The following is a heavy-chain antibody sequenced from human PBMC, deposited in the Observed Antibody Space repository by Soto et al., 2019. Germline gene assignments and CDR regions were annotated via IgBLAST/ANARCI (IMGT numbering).Heavy chain of an antibody. V-gene: IGHV1-3*01. CDR1: GYSSTKYG. D-gene: IGHD2-2*01. J-gene: IGHJ6*02. Sequence: ASVKVSCKTSGYSSTKYGLHWVRQAPGQRLEWMGWINPGNGDTKYSQKFQGRVTITRDTSATTAYMELSSLRSEDSAVFYCARTDCSSTSCYNYYYYGMDVWGQGTTVTVS. CDR2: INPGNGDT. CDR3: ARTDCSSTSCYNYYYYGMDV.